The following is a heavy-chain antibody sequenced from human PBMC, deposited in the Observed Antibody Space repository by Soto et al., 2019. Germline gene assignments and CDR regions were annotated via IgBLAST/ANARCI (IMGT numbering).Heavy chain of an antibody. V-gene: IGHV3-30-3*01. CDR3: ARDPLAAAGTSGFDY. D-gene: IGHD6-13*01. CDR1: GFTFSSYA. J-gene: IGHJ4*02. Sequence: GSLRLSCAASGFTFSSYAMHWVRQAPGKGLEWVAVISYDGSNKYYADSVKGRFTISRDNSKNTLYLQMNSLRAEDTAVYYFARDPLAAAGTSGFDYWGQGTLVTVSS. CDR2: ISYDGSNK.